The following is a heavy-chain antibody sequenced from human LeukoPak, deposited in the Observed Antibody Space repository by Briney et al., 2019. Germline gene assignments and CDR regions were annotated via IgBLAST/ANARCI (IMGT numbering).Heavy chain of an antibody. Sequence: ASVKVSCKASGYTFTSYSISWVRQAPGQGLECMGSISAHNGNTNYAQKLQGRVTMTTDTSTSTAYMELRSLRPDDTALYYCARDPRGYCSAGTCYSLSDWFDPWGQGTLVTVSS. CDR1: GYTFTSYS. CDR2: ISAHNGNT. CDR3: ARDPRGYCSAGTCYSLSDWFDP. D-gene: IGHD2-15*01. V-gene: IGHV1-18*01. J-gene: IGHJ5*02.